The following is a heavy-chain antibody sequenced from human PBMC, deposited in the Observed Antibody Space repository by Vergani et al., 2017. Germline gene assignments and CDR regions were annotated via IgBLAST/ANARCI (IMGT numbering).Heavy chain of an antibody. Sequence: VQLVESGGGVVQPGRSLRLSCAASGFTFSACPMTWVRQAPGKGLEWVSAISARYPSTYYADSVKGRFTISRDNSKNMLYLQMNSLRAEDTAVYYFARLSYDTTPYLQWGYDCWGQGTLVSVSS. CDR3: ARLSYDTTPYLQWGYDC. D-gene: IGHD3-22*01. CDR2: ISARYPST. CDR1: GFTFSACP. V-gene: IGHV3-23*04. J-gene: IGHJ4*02.